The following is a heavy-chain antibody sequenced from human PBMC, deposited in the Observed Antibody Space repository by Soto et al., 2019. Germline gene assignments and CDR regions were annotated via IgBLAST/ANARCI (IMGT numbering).Heavy chain of an antibody. V-gene: IGHV1-3*05. Sequence: QVQLVQSGAEEKKPGASVKVSCKASGYTFTGYAMHWVRQAPGQRLEWMGWINAGNGNTKHSQKFQGRVTITRDPSVIAAYMERRSLRSEDTAGYYCARAVAVPADFDYWGQGTLVTVSS. CDR2: INAGNGNT. J-gene: IGHJ4*02. CDR3: ARAVAVPADFDY. CDR1: GYTFTGYA. D-gene: IGHD6-19*01.